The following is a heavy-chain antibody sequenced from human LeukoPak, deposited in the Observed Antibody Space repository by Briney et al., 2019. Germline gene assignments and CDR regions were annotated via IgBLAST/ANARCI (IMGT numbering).Heavy chain of an antibody. Sequence: SETLSLTCTVSGASMSNYYWSWIRQPPGKGLEWIGEINHSGSTNYNPSLKSRVTISVDTSKNQFSLKLSSVTAADTAVYYCARGRWSYGDYPYYYYGMDVWGQGTTVTVSS. CDR2: INHSGST. V-gene: IGHV4-34*01. J-gene: IGHJ6*02. D-gene: IGHD4-17*01. CDR1: GASMSNYY. CDR3: ARGRWSYGDYPYYYYGMDV.